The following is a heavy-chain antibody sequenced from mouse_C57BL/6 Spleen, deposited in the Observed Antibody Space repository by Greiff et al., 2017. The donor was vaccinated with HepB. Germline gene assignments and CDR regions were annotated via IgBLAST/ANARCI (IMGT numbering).Heavy chain of an antibody. J-gene: IGHJ4*01. CDR2: INPNNGGT. Sequence: LVKPGASVKMSCKASGYTFTDYNMHWVKQSHGKSLEWIGYINPNNGGTSYNQKFKGKATLTVNKSSSTAYMELRSLTSEDSAVYYCARDGSSYGGYAMDYWGQGTSVTVSS. CDR3: ARDGSSYGGYAMDY. D-gene: IGHD1-1*01. V-gene: IGHV1-22*01. CDR1: GYTFTDYN.